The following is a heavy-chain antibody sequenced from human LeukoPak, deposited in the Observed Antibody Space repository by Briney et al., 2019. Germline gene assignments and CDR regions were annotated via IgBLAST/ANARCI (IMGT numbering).Heavy chain of an antibody. CDR3: ARDRFFDY. CDR1: GFTFSSYA. CDR2: ISYDGSNK. J-gene: IGHJ4*02. D-gene: IGHD3-3*01. V-gene: IGHV3-30-3*01. Sequence: GGSLRLSCAASGFTFSSYAMHWVRQAPGKGLEWVAVISYDGSNKYYADSVKGRFTISRDNSKNTLYLQMNSLRAEDTAVYYCARDRFFDYWGQGTLVTVSS.